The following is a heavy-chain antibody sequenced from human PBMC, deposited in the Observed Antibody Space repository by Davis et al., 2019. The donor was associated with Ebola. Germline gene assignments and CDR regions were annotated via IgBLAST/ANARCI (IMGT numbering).Heavy chain of an antibody. D-gene: IGHD6-19*01. V-gene: IGHV1-46*01. CDR2: INPSGGST. Sequence: AASVKVSCKASGYTFTSYYMHWVRQAPGQGLEWMGIINPSGGSTSYAQKFQGRITMTRDTSTSTVYMELSSLRSEDTAVYYCARDGLRQWLVGNGMDVWGQGTTVTVSS. J-gene: IGHJ6*02. CDR1: GYTFTSYY. CDR3: ARDGLRQWLVGNGMDV.